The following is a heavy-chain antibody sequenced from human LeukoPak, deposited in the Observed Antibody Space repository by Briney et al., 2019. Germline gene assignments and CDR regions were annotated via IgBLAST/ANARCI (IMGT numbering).Heavy chain of an antibody. CDR2: ISSSSSYI. D-gene: IGHD2-2*01. CDR1: GFTFSSYS. V-gene: IGHV3-21*01. CDR3: ARDGYCSSTSCYLDPDY. J-gene: IGHJ4*02. Sequence: GGSLRLSCAASGFTFSSYSMNWVRHAPGKGLEWVSSISSSSSYIYYADSVKGRFTISRDNAKNSLYLQMNSLRAEDTAVYYCARDGYCSSTSCYLDPDYWGQGTLVTVSS.